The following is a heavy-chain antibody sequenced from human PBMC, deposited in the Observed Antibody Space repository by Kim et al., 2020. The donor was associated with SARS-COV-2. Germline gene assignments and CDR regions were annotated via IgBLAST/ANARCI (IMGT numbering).Heavy chain of an antibody. V-gene: IGHV3-23*01. CDR1: GFTFSSYT. CDR2: INGGGTVT. D-gene: IGHD3-16*01. J-gene: IGHJ1*01. CDR3: AKVSFGPNLGADHVDT. Sequence: GGSLRLSCAASGFTFSSYTMNWFRQAPGKGLEWVSAINGGGTVTHHADSVKGRFTISRDKTLNSLFLQMNSLRVDDSAMYYCAKVSFGPNLGADHVDTWGPGTLVTVS.